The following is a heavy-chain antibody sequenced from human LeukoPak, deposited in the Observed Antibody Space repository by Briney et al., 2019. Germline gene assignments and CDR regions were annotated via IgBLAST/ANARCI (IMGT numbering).Heavy chain of an antibody. V-gene: IGHV3-23*01. CDR1: GFTFSSYA. Sequence: GGSLRLSCAASGFTFSSYAMSWVRQAPGKGLEWVSAISGSGGSTYYADSVKGRFTISRDNSKNTLYLQMNSLRAEDTAVYYCAKEIAVAGTKRSAFDIWGQGTMVTVSS. CDR2: ISGSGGST. J-gene: IGHJ3*02. D-gene: IGHD6-19*01. CDR3: AKEIAVAGTKRSAFDI.